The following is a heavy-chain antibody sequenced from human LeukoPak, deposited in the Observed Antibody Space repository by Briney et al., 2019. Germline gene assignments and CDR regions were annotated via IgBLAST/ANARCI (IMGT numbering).Heavy chain of an antibody. CDR2: INHSGST. D-gene: IGHD3-10*02. J-gene: IGHJ4*02. CDR3: ARRLSYVDY. V-gene: IGHV4-34*01. CDR1: GGSFSGYY. Sequence: PSGTLSLTCAVYGGSFSGYYWSWIRQPPGKGLEWIGEINHSGSTNYNPSLKSRVTISVDTSKNQFSLKLSSVTAADTAVYYCARRLSYVDYWGQGTLVTVSS.